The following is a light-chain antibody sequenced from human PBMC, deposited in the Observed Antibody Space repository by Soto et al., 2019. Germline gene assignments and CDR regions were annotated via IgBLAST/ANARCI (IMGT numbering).Light chain of an antibody. CDR2: WAS. Sequence: DIVMTQSPDSLAVSLGERATINCQSSQSVLFSSNNKNYVAWYQQKPGQPPKLLIYWASTRESGVPERFSGGGPGTDFTLTISRLQADDVAVYYCQQYYTTPFTFGPGTKVHIK. CDR3: QQYYTTPFT. J-gene: IGKJ3*01. V-gene: IGKV4-1*01. CDR1: QSVLFSSNNKNY.